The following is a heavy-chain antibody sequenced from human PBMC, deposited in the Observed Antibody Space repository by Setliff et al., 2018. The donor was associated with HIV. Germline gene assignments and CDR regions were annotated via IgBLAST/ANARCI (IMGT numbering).Heavy chain of an antibody. CDR3: ASTWSRVPYYLMDV. D-gene: IGHD2-8*02. CDR1: GGTFSSQD. Sequence: ASVKVSCKASGGTFSSQDINWVRQATGQGLEWMGWMNPNSGNTGYAPKFQGRVTMTRDTSINTAYMELSNLTSDDTAVYYCASTWSRVPYYLMDVWGQGTTVTVSS. CDR2: MNPNSGNT. V-gene: IGHV1-8*01. J-gene: IGHJ6*02.